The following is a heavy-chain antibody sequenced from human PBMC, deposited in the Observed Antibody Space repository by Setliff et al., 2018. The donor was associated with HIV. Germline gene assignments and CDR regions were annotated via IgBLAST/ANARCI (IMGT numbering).Heavy chain of an antibody. CDR3: ARGLLDY. V-gene: IGHV4-34*01. Sequence: SETLSLTCAVYGGSFSGYYWSWIRQPPGKGLEWIGEINHSGSTNYNPSLKSRVTISVDTSKNQFSLKLSPVTAADTAVYYCARGLLDYWGQGTLVTVSS. J-gene: IGHJ4*02. D-gene: IGHD2-15*01. CDR1: GGSFSGYY. CDR2: INHSGST.